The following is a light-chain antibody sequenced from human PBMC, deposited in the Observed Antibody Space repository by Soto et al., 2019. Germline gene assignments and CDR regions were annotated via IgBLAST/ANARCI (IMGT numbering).Light chain of an antibody. CDR3: QQYNNYPRT. J-gene: IGKJ1*01. CDR2: KAS. Sequence: DIQMTQSPSTLSASVGDRVTITCRASQSFSSWLAWYQQKPGKAPKLLIYKASSLESGVPSRFSGSGSGTEFTLTISSLQPDDFASYYCQQYNNYPRTFDQGTKVEIK. V-gene: IGKV1-5*03. CDR1: QSFSSW.